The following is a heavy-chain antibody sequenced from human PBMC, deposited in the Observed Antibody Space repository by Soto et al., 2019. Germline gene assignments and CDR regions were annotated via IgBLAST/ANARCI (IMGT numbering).Heavy chain of an antibody. CDR2: ISGSGGST. J-gene: IGHJ4*02. CDR1: GFTFSSYA. Sequence: EVQLLESGGGLVQPGGSLRLSCAASGFTFSSYAMCWVRQAPGKGLEWVSAISGSGGSTYYADSVKGRFTISRDNPKNALYLQMNSLRAEDTAVYYCAKAQEGIVGATNGYWGQGTLVTVSS. D-gene: IGHD1-26*01. V-gene: IGHV3-23*01. CDR3: AKAQEGIVGATNGY.